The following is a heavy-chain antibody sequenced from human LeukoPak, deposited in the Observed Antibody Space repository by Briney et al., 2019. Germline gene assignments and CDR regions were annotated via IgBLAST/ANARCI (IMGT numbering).Heavy chain of an antibody. CDR3: ARSYCSSTSCYEGYYYYYGMDV. V-gene: IGHV3-66*02. CDR1: GFTVSSNY. CDR2: IYSGGST. Sequence: GGSLRLSCAASGFTVSSNYMSWVRQAPGKGLEWVSVIYSGGSTYYADSVKGRFTISRDNSKNTLYLQMRAEDTAVYYCARSYCSSTSCYEGYYYYYGMDVWGQGTTVTVSS. D-gene: IGHD2-2*01. J-gene: IGHJ6*02.